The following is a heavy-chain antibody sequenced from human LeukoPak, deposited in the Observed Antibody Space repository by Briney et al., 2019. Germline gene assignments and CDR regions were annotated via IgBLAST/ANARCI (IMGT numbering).Heavy chain of an antibody. CDR1: GYSFTSYW. CDR2: IYPGDSDT. Sequence: GESLKISCKGSGYSFTSYWIGWVRQMPGKGLEWMGIIYPGDSDTRYSPSFQGQVTISADKSISTAYLQWSSLKASDTAMCYCARTGYGQLPTYYFDYWGQGTLVTVSS. D-gene: IGHD2-2*01. V-gene: IGHV5-51*01. J-gene: IGHJ4*02. CDR3: ARTGYGQLPTYYFDY.